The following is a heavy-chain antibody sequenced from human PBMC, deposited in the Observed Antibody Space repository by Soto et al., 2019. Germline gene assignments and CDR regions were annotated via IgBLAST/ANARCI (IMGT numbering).Heavy chain of an antibody. CDR3: APWFGAFDY. CDR1: GFTFSSYG. V-gene: IGHV3-30*03. J-gene: IGHJ4*02. D-gene: IGHD3-10*01. CDR2: ISYDGSNK. Sequence: QVQLVESGGGVVQPGRSLRLSCAASGFTFSSYGMHWVRQAPGKGLEWVAVISYDGSNKYYADSVKGRFTISRDNSQNTLYLQMSSLRAEDTAVYYCAPWFGAFDYWGQGTLVTVSS.